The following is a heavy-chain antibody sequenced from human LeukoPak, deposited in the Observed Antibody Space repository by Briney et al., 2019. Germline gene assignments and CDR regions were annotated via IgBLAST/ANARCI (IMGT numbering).Heavy chain of an antibody. D-gene: IGHD4-23*01. Sequence: SETLSLTCTVSGSSFTNYYWSWIRQPPGKGLEWIGYIYYSGSTNYNPSLKSRVTISVDTSKNQFSLKLSSVTAADTAVYYCAGQYGGNSGIDYWGQGTLVTVSS. CDR2: IYYSGST. CDR1: GSSFTNYY. J-gene: IGHJ4*02. V-gene: IGHV4-59*01. CDR3: AGQYGGNSGIDY.